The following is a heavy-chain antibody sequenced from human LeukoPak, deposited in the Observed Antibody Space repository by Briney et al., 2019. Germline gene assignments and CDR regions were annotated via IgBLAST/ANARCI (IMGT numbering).Heavy chain of an antibody. V-gene: IGHV1-18*01. J-gene: IGHJ4*02. CDR1: GYTFTSYG. Sequence: GASVKVSCKASGYTFTSYGISWVRQAPGQGLEWMGWISAYNGNTNYAQKLQGRVTMATDTSTSTAYMELRSLRSDDTAVYYCARARFLEWLLHFDYWGQGTLVTVSS. D-gene: IGHD3-3*01. CDR2: ISAYNGNT. CDR3: ARARFLEWLLHFDY.